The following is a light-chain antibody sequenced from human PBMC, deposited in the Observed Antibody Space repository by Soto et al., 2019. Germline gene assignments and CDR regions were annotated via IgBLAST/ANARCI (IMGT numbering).Light chain of an antibody. CDR2: EVS. CDR3: SSYTSSSTQV. Sequence: QSALTQPASGSGSPGQWITISCTGTSSDVGGYNYVSWYQQHPGKAPKLMIYEVSNRPSGVSNRFSGSKSGNTASLTISGLQAEDEADYYCSSYTSSSTQVFGGGTKLTVL. V-gene: IGLV2-14*01. J-gene: IGLJ3*02. CDR1: SSDVGGYNY.